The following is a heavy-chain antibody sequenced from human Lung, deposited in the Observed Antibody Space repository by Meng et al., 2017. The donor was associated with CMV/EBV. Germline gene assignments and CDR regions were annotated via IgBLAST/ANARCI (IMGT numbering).Heavy chain of an antibody. V-gene: IGHV4-34*01. D-gene: IGHD1-1*01. J-gene: IGHJ4*01. CDR3: ARGRVMSTGTSLYFDL. Sequence: LSCAVDDESFSEYLWNWIRQTPGKGLEWIGEADHAGDTNYNPSLKSRVGMTLDTSLRHFSLHLRSVTAADTANYYCARGRVMSTGTSLYFDLWGPGTVVTVSS. CDR2: ADHAGDT. CDR1: DESFSEYL.